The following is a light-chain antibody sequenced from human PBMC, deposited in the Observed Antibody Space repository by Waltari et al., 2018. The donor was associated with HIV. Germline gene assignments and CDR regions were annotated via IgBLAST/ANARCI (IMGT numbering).Light chain of an antibody. Sequence: QSVLTQPPSVSGAPGQRVTISCTGSSSNIGAGYDVHWYQQLPGTAPKLLIPGNTIRASGIPGRFSGSKSGTSAFLAITGLQAEDEATYYCQSYDKSLSGVFGGGTKLTVL. CDR2: GNT. CDR3: QSYDKSLSGV. V-gene: IGLV1-40*01. CDR1: SSNIGAGYD. J-gene: IGLJ2*01.